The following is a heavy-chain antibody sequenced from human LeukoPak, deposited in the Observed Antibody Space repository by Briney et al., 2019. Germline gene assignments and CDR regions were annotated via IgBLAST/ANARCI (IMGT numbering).Heavy chain of an antibody. Sequence: SETLSLTCAVYGGSFSGYYWSWIRQPPGKGLEWVGEINHSGSTNYNPSLKSRVTISVDTSKNQFSLKLSSVTAADTAVYYCARRTPFTPLGYWGQGTLVTVSS. CDR2: INHSGST. D-gene: IGHD1-14*01. J-gene: IGHJ4*02. CDR3: ARRTPFTPLGY. V-gene: IGHV4-34*01. CDR1: GGSFSGYY.